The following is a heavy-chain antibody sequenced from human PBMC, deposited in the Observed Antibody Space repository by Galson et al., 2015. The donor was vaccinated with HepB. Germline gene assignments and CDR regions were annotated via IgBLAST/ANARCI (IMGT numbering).Heavy chain of an antibody. D-gene: IGHD3-16*01. J-gene: IGHJ4*02. V-gene: IGHV3-73*01. Sequence: LRLSCAASGFIFSGSAIDWVRQASGKGPEWVGRIRSKANYYATLYVPSLKGRFTISRDDSKNMAYLHMRSLKTEDTAVYYCIRLGELSGYSSRWGQGTRVTVSS. CDR2: IRSKANYYAT. CDR3: IRLGELSGYSSR. CDR1: GFIFSGSA.